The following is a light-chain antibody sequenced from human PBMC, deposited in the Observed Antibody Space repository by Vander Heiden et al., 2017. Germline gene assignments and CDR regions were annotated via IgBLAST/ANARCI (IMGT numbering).Light chain of an antibody. Sequence: QSALTQPASVSGSPGQLITISCTGTSSDVGGYNYVSWFQQHPGKAPKLMIYDVSNRPSGVSNRFSGSKSGNTASLTISGLQAEDEADYYCNSYTSSSTLVFGGGTKLTVL. CDR3: NSYTSSSTLV. J-gene: IGLJ2*01. CDR2: DVS. CDR1: SSDVGGYNY. V-gene: IGLV2-14*03.